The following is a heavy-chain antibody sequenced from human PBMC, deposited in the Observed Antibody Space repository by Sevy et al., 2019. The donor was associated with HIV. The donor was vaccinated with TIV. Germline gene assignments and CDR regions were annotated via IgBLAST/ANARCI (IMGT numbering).Heavy chain of an antibody. CDR3: ARVRYNYGSYYFDY. V-gene: IGHV3-11*01. D-gene: IGHD1-1*01. Sequence: GGSLRLSCAASRFTFSDYYMSWIRQAPGKGLEWVSYISSGGTTMHYADSLKGRFTISRDNAKNSLYLQMNSLRAEDTAVYYCARVRYNYGSYYFDYWGQGTLVTVSS. J-gene: IGHJ4*02. CDR1: RFTFSDYY. CDR2: ISSGGTTM.